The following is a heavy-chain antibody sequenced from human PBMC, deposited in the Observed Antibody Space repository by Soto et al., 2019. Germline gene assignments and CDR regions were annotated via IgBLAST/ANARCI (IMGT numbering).Heavy chain of an antibody. CDR1: GDTFTNYE. D-gene: IGHD3-16*01. V-gene: IGHV1-8*01. CDR3: ATVPRGSRYFYYLDV. J-gene: IGHJ6*03. CDR2: VSLNTGNT. Sequence: QVQLVQSGAEVKKPGASVMVSCEASGDTFTNYEINWVRQATGQGLEWLGWVSLNTGNTGYAQRCQGRVSMTANPSISTAYMELSSLRSEDTAGYYCATVPRGSRYFYYLDVWGKGTTVIVSS.